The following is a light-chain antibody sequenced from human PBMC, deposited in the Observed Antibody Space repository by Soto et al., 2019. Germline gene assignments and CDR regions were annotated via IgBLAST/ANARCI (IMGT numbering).Light chain of an antibody. CDR2: GAS. CDR3: QQYGSSPRALT. J-gene: IGKJ4*01. CDR1: QSVSSSY. V-gene: IGKV3-20*01. Sequence: EIVLKQSPVTLSLSPGERATLSCRASQSVSSSYLAWYQQKPGQAPRLLIYGASSRATGIPDRFSGSGSGTDFTLTISRLEPEDFAVYYCQQYGSSPRALTFGGGTKVDIK.